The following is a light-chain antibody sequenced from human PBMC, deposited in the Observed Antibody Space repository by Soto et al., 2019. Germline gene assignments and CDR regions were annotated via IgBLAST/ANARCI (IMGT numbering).Light chain of an antibody. CDR2: DAS. CDR1: EDISSY. Sequence: DIQMTQSPSSLSASVGDRVTIACQASEDISSYLNWYQRKPGKAPKLLIYDASKLETGVPPRFSGSESGTYFTFTISSLQPEDIATYYCQQYDNLPRLTFGGGTKVEIK. CDR3: QQYDNLPRLT. V-gene: IGKV1-33*01. J-gene: IGKJ4*01.